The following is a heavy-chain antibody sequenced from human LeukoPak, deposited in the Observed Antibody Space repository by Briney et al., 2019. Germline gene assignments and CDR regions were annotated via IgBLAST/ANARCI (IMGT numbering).Heavy chain of an antibody. CDR2: INPSGGST. J-gene: IGHJ4*02. D-gene: IGHD5-18*01. CDR1: GYTFTSYY. CDR3: ARDQRVGYSYGYMRY. V-gene: IGHV1-46*01. Sequence: ASVKVSCKASGYTFTSYYMHWVRQAPRQGLEWMGIINPSGGSTSYAQKFQGRVTMTRDTSTSTVYMELSSLRSEDTAVYYCARDQRVGYSYGYMRYWGQGTLVTVSS.